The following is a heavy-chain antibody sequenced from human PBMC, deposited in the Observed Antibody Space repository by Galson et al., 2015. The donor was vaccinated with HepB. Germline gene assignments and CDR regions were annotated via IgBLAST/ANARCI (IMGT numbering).Heavy chain of an antibody. Sequence: QSGAEVTKPGESLKISCKGSGYSFTSYWIGWVRQMPGKGLEWMGIIYPGDSDTRYSPSFQGQVTISADKSISTAYLQWSSLKASDTAMYYCARGDYYGSGSYPPYYFDYWGQGTLVTVSS. CDR3: ARGDYYGSGSYPPYYFDY. J-gene: IGHJ4*02. V-gene: IGHV5-51*01. CDR2: IYPGDSDT. CDR1: GYSFTSYW. D-gene: IGHD3-10*01.